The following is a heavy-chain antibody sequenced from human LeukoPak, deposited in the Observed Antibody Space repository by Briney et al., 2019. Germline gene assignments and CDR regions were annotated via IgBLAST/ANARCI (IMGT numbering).Heavy chain of an antibody. CDR2: IIPIFGTA. CDR3: ARTHDYGDYPAFDY. Sequence: SVKVSCKASGGTFSSYAISWVRRAPGQGLEWMGRIIPIFGTADYAQKFQGRVTITTDESTSTAYMELSSLRSEDTAVYYCARTHDYGDYPAFDYWGQGTLVTVSS. D-gene: IGHD4-17*01. CDR1: GGTFSSYA. V-gene: IGHV1-69*05. J-gene: IGHJ4*02.